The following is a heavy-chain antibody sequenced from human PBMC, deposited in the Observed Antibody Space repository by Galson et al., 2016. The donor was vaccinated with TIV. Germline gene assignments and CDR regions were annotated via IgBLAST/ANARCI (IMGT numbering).Heavy chain of an antibody. V-gene: IGHV3-9*01. D-gene: IGHD3-22*01. CDR2: INWSGSQI. CDR3: AKDRGSMIEVHRDAFDL. J-gene: IGHJ3*01. CDR1: GFTFDDYA. Sequence: SLRLSCAASGFTFDDYAMHWVRQAPGKGLEWVSGINWSGSQIDYADSVRGRFTISRDNAKNSMSLQMNSLRTDDTAFYYCAKDRGSMIEVHRDAFDLWGQGTMVTVSP.